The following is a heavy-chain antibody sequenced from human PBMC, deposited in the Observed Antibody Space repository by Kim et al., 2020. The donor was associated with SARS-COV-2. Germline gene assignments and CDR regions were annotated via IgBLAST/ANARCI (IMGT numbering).Heavy chain of an antibody. V-gene: IGHV3-11*01. Sequence: GGSLRLSCAASGFTFSDYYMSWMRQAPGKGLEWVSYITSSGRTIFYADSVKGRFTISRDNAENSLFLQMNSLRADDTAVYYCARRKYSTGYYYSGMDVWGQGPTVTVSS. D-gene: IGHD6-6*01. CDR1: GFTFSDYY. CDR3: ARRKYSTGYYYSGMDV. J-gene: IGHJ6*02. CDR2: ITSSGRTI.